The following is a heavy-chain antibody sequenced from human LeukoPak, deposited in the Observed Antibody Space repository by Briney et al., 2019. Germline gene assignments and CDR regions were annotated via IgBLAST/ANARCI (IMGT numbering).Heavy chain of an antibody. Sequence: GGSLRLSCAASGFTFSGSAPHWVRQAPGKGLEWVAVISYDGGNQFYADSVKGRFTISRDNSKNTVYLQMDSLRPEDTAVYHCAKSGHSSSWYTDYWGQGTLVTVSS. D-gene: IGHD6-13*01. CDR3: AKSGHSSSWYTDY. J-gene: IGHJ4*02. CDR2: ISYDGGNQ. CDR1: GFTFSGSA. V-gene: IGHV3-30*18.